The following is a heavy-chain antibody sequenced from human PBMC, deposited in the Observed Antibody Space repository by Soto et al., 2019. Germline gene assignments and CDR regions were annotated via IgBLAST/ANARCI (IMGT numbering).Heavy chain of an antibody. CDR1: GFTFSSNG. CDR2: MSYDGSHI. Sequence: QVQLAESGGGVVQPGRSLRLSCAASGFTFSSNGMHWVRQAPGKGLEWVAVMSYDGSHIYYADSVKGRFTISRDNSKNTLYLQMNSLRAEDTAVYYCAKDPGGLQLWDFFDSWGQGTLVTVYS. J-gene: IGHJ4*02. D-gene: IGHD5-18*01. CDR3: AKDPGGLQLWDFFDS. V-gene: IGHV3-30*18.